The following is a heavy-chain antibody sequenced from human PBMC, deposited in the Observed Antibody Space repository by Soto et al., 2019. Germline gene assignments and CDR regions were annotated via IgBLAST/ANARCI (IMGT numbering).Heavy chain of an antibody. Sequence: GGSLRLSCTGSGFTFSSYAMHWVRLAPAKGLERVAVVSYDGSIENYADSVRGRFTISRDNSKNTVFLQMNSLRVEDTAVYYCAKDLYYYDFSLDDSWGQGTLVTVSS. CDR2: VSYDGSIE. D-gene: IGHD3-16*01. CDR3: AKDLYYYDFSLDDS. CDR1: GFTFSSYA. J-gene: IGHJ5*02. V-gene: IGHV3-30*04.